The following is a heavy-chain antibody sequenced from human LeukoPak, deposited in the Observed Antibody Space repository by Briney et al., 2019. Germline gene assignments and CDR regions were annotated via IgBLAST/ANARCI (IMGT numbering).Heavy chain of an antibody. CDR1: GGSISSYY. J-gene: IGHJ6*02. CDR3: ARDLTGSSWYSGYYYGMDV. D-gene: IGHD6-13*01. CDR2: IYYSGST. V-gene: IGHV4-59*01. Sequence: SETLSLTCTVSGGSISSYYWSWIRQPPGKGLEWIGYIYYSGSTNYNPSLKSRVTISVDTSKNQFSLKLSSVTAADTAVYYCARDLTGSSWYSGYYYGMDVWGQGTTVTVSS.